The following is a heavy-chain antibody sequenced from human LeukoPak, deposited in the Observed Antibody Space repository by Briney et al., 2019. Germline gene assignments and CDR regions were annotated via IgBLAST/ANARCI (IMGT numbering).Heavy chain of an antibody. D-gene: IGHD6-13*01. J-gene: IGHJ4*02. V-gene: IGHV3-7*04. CDR2: IKQDGSEK. Sequence: PGGSLRLSCAASGFTFSSYWMSWVRQAPGKGLEWVASIKQDGSEKYYVDSVKGRFTISRDNAKNSLYLQMNSLRAEDTAVYYCARGAIAAAGTSFDYWGQGTLVTVSS. CDR3: ARGAIAAAGTSFDY. CDR1: GFTFSSYW.